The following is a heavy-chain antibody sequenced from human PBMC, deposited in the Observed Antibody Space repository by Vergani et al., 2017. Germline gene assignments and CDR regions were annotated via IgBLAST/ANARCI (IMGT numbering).Heavy chain of an antibody. CDR1: GGSISRGGYS. CDR3: ARGKYNYDSSSYYSPYYYYMDV. Sequence: QLQLQESGSGLVKPSQTLSLTCAVSGGSISRGGYSWSWIRQPPGKGLEWIGYIYHSGSTYYNPSLKSRVTISVARSKNQFSLKLSSVTAADTAVYYCARGKYNYDSSSYYSPYYYYMDVWGKGTTVTVSS. J-gene: IGHJ6*03. CDR2: IYHSGST. V-gene: IGHV4-30-2*01. D-gene: IGHD3-22*01.